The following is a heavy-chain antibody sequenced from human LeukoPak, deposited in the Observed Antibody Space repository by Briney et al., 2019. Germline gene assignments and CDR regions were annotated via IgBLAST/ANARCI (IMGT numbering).Heavy chain of an antibody. CDR2: ISGSGAST. Sequence: GRSLRLSCAASGFTFDDYGMHWVRQAPGKGLEWVSAISGSGASTYYADSVKGRFTISRDNSKNTLYLQMNSLRAEDTAVYYCAKDPRSIAATFDYWGQGTLVTVSS. V-gene: IGHV3-23*01. D-gene: IGHD6-13*01. CDR3: AKDPRSIAATFDY. J-gene: IGHJ4*02. CDR1: GFTFDDYG.